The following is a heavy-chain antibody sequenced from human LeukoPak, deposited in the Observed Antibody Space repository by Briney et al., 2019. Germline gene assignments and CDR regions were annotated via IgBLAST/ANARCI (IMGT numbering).Heavy chain of an antibody. CDR3: VRGLTGAH. J-gene: IGHJ4*02. CDR1: GFTFSTYW. Sequence: PGGSLRLSCEASGFTFSTYWMTWVRQTPGKGLEWVANIKEDGSEKHYVDSVKGRFTISRDNAKNSLYLQMNSLRAEDTAVYYCVRGLTGAHWGQGTLLTVSS. V-gene: IGHV3-7*03. D-gene: IGHD1-14*01. CDR2: IKEDGSEK.